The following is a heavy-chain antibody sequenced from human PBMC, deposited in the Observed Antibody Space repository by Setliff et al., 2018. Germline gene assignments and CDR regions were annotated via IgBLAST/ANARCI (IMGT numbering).Heavy chain of an antibody. V-gene: IGHV3-49*04. Sequence: PGGSLRLSCTASGFTFGDYAMSWVRQAPGKGLEWVGFIRSKAYGGTTEYAASVKGRFTISRDDSKSIAYLQMNSLKTEDTAVYYCIADYYDSSGYYSHAEYSQHWGQGTLVTVSS. CDR2: IRSKAYGGTT. CDR1: GFTFGDYA. J-gene: IGHJ1*01. CDR3: IADYYDSSGYYSHAEYSQH. D-gene: IGHD3-22*01.